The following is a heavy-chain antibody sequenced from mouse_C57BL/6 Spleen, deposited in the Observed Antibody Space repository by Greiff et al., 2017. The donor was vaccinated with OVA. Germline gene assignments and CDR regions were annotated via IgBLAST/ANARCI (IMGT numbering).Heavy chain of an antibody. V-gene: IGHV1-18*01. J-gene: IGHJ3*01. CDR3: ARRDYTFFAY. CDR2: INPNNGGT. CDR1: GYTFTDYN. Sequence: VQLQQSGPELVKPGASVKIPCKASGYTFTDYNMDWVKQSHGKSLEWIGDINPNNGGTIYNQKFKGKATLTVDKSSSAAYMELRSLTSEDTAVYYCARRDYTFFAYWGQGTLVTVSA. D-gene: IGHD2-12*01.